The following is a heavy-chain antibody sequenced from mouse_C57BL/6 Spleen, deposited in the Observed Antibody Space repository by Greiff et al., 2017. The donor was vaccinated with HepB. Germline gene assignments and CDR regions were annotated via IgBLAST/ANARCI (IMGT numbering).Heavy chain of an antibody. CDR1: GFTFSDYG. Sequence: EVMLVESGGGLVKPGGSLKLSCAASGFTFSDYGMHWVRQAPEKGLEWVAYISSGSSTIYYADTVKGRFTISRDNAKNTLFLQMTSLRSEDTAMYYCASMTTEDRYFDVWGTGTTVTVSS. V-gene: IGHV5-17*01. CDR2: ISSGSSTI. CDR3: ASMTTEDRYFDV. J-gene: IGHJ1*03. D-gene: IGHD1-1*01.